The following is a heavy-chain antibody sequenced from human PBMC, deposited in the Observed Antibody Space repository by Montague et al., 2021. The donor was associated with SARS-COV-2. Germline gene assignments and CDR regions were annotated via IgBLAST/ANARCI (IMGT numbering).Heavy chain of an antibody. Sequence: SLRLSCAASGFTFSSYSMNWVRQAPGKGLEWVSFISTSSSTIYYADSVKGRFTISRDNAKNSLYLQMNSLRDEDTAVYYCARDGRTITIFGVLSMLRYFDYWGQGTLVTVSS. D-gene: IGHD3-3*01. V-gene: IGHV3-48*02. CDR3: ARDGRTITIFGVLSMLRYFDY. CDR2: ISTSSSTI. CDR1: GFTFSSYS. J-gene: IGHJ4*02.